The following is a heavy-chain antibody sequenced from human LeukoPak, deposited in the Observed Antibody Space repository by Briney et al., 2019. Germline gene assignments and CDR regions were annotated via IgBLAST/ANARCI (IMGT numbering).Heavy chain of an antibody. D-gene: IGHD2-21*01. CDR2: IRSQIDGGAT. CDR1: GFTFSSYA. J-gene: IGHJ4*02. V-gene: IGHV3-15*01. CDR3: YTSITDY. Sequence: GGSLRLSCAASGFTFSSYAMSWVRQAPGKGLEWVGRIRSQIDGGATDYAAPVKGRFTISRDDSKNTLYLQINSLKIEDTAMYYCYTSITDYWGQGTLVTVSS.